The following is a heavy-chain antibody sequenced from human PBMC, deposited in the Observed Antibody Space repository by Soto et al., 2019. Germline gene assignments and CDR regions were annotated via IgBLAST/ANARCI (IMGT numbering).Heavy chain of an antibody. CDR2: IIPLSGTP. CDR1: GGTFSNYA. V-gene: IGHV1-69*06. Sequence: ASVKASCKASGGTFSNYALTWVRQAPGQGLEWMGGIIPLSGTPNYAQKFQGRVTITADKSTTTVYMELSGLRSEGTAVYYCTRGIQLWSWGQGTLVTVSS. D-gene: IGHD5-18*01. J-gene: IGHJ5*02. CDR3: TRGIQLWS.